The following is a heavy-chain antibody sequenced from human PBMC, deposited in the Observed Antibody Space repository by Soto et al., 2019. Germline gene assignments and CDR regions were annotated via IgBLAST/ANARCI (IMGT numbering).Heavy chain of an antibody. J-gene: IGHJ6*02. CDR2: ISYDGSNK. CDR1: GFTFSSYA. CDR3: ARVRDTIFGVVIYYYYGMDV. V-gene: IGHV3-30-3*01. Sequence: GGSLRLSCAASGFTFSSYAMHWVRQAPGKGLEWVAVISYDGSNKYYADSVKGRFTISRDNSKNTLYLQMNSLRAEDTAVYYCARVRDTIFGVVIYYYYGMDVWGQGTTVTVSS. D-gene: IGHD3-3*01.